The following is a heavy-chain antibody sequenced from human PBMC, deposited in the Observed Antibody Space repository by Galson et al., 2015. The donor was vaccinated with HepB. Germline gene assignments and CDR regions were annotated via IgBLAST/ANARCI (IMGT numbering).Heavy chain of an antibody. V-gene: IGHV5-51*01. CDR2: IYPGDSDA. D-gene: IGHD4-11*01. Sequence: QSGAEVKKPGESLKISCKASGYIFAAYWIGWVRQMPGKGLEWMGIIYPGDSDARYSPSFQGQVTVSADKSISTAYPQWSSLKASDTAIYYCARHDYSNYGMMDVWGRGTTVTVSP. CDR1: GYIFAAYW. CDR3: ARHDYSNYGMMDV. J-gene: IGHJ6*04.